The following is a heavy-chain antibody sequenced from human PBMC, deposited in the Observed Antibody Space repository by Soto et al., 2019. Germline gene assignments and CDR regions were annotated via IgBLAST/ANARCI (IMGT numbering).Heavy chain of an antibody. CDR1: GFTFSSYW. Sequence: EVQLVESGGGLVQPGGSLRLSCAASGFTFSSYWMHWVRQAPGKGLVWVSRINSDGSSTSYADSVKGRLTISRDNAKNTLYLQMNSLRAEDTAVYYCARDGDFGGPPESWFDPWGQGTLVTVS. J-gene: IGHJ5*02. CDR2: INSDGSST. CDR3: ARDGDFGGPPESWFDP. V-gene: IGHV3-74*01. D-gene: IGHD2-21*02.